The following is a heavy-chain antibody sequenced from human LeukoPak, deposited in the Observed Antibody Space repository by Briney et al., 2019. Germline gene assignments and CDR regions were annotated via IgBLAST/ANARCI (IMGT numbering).Heavy chain of an antibody. CDR3: ARDYCSGGSCYSDY. CDR1: GFTFSSYG. CDR2: IWYDGSNK. J-gene: IGHJ4*02. Sequence: PGGSLRLYCAASGFTFSSYGMHWVRQAPGKGLEWVAVIWYDGSNKYYADSVKGRFTISRDNSKNTLYLQMNSLRAEDTAVYYCARDYCSGGSCYSDYWGQGTLVTVSS. V-gene: IGHV3-33*01. D-gene: IGHD2-15*01.